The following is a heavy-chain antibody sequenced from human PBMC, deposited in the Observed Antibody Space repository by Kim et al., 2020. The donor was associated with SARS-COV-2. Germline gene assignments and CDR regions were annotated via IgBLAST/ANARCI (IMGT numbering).Heavy chain of an antibody. J-gene: IGHJ5*02. V-gene: IGHV3-23*01. Sequence: SGGSTYYADSERGRCTISRDNSKNALSLQMNTLRAEDTALYFCARRSGESWGQGTLVTVSS. D-gene: IGHD3-10*01. CDR2: SGGST. CDR3: ARRSGES.